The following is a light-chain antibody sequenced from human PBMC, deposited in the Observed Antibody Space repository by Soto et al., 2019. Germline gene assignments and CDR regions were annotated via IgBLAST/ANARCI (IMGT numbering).Light chain of an antibody. V-gene: IGKV3-20*01. Sequence: EIVLTQSPATLSLSPGERGTLSCRASQTVSSNFLAWYQQKPGQAPRLLIYDASNRATGVPARFSGSGSGTDFSLTISRLEPEDFAVYHCQQYSSSHRTFGQGTRVEIK. CDR1: QTVSSNF. CDR2: DAS. CDR3: QQYSSSHRT. J-gene: IGKJ5*01.